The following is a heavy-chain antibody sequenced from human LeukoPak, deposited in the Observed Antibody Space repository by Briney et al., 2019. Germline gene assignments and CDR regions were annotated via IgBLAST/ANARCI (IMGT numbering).Heavy chain of an antibody. D-gene: IGHD4-23*01. V-gene: IGHV6-1*01. Sequence: SRTLSISPAMRVDTLSPTSAGSEWNRQSPSSGIEWLGRTFYRSKRYNDCAVSVKSRITINPDTSKNQFSLQLYSVTPEHTRVYLCAREPELRRAAGDIWGQGTMVAVSS. CDR3: AREPELRRAAGDI. CDR1: VDTLSPTSAG. CDR2: TFYRSKRYN. J-gene: IGHJ3*02.